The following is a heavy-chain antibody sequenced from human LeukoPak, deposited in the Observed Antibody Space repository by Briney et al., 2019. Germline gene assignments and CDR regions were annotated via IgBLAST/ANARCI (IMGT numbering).Heavy chain of an antibody. D-gene: IGHD3-22*01. CDR3: ARDYYDSSGYYYEFGWFDP. CDR2: ISSSSSYT. Sequence: PGGSLRLSCAASGFTFSDYYMSWIRQAPGKGLEWVSYISSSSSYTNYADSVKGRFTISRDNAKNSLYLQMNSLRAEDTAVYYCARDYYDSSGYYYEFGWFDPWGQGTLVTVSS. V-gene: IGHV3-11*06. J-gene: IGHJ5*02. CDR1: GFTFSDYY.